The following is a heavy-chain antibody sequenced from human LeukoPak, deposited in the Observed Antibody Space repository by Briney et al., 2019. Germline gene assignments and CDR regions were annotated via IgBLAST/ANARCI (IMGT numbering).Heavy chain of an antibody. V-gene: IGHV1-46*01. J-gene: IGHJ4*02. CDR1: GYTFTSYY. CDR2: INPSGGST. Sequence: GASVKVSCKASGYTFTSYYMHWVRQAPGQGLEWMGIINPSGGSTSYAQKFQGRVTMPRDTSISTAYMDLSRLRSDDTAVYYCARDGSVDQLLFTDYWGQGTLVTVSS. D-gene: IGHD2-2*01. CDR3: ARDGSVDQLLFTDY.